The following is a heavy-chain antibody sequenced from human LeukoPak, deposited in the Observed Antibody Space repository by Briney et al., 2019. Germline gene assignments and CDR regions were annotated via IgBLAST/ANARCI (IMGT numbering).Heavy chain of an antibody. CDR3: VKTMDTAMDIYFDY. Sequence: PGGSLRLSCAASGFTFSGSAMHWVRQVPGKGLEWVGRIKSRPSGGTIDYATPVKGRFTISRDNSKNTLYLQMSSLRAEDTAVYYCVKTMDTAMDIYFDYWGQGTLVTVSS. CDR2: IKSRPSGGTI. D-gene: IGHD5-18*01. CDR1: GFTFSGSA. V-gene: IGHV3-15*05. J-gene: IGHJ4*02.